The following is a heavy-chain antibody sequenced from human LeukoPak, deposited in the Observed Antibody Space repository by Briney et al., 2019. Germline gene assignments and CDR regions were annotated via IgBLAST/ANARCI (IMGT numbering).Heavy chain of an antibody. V-gene: IGHV3-11*01. Sequence: GGSLRLSCAASGFTFSDYYMSWIRQAPGKVLEWVSYISGSGNTIFYADSMKGRFTISRDNAKNSVYLHMNRLRADDTAVYYCATDVGQLWSPDNWGQGTLVTVSS. CDR2: ISGSGNTI. CDR1: GFTFSDYY. CDR3: ATDVGQLWSPDN. J-gene: IGHJ4*02. D-gene: IGHD5-18*01.